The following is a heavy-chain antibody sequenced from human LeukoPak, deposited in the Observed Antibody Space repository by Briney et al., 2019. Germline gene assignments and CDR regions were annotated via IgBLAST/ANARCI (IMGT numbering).Heavy chain of an antibody. J-gene: IGHJ6*02. CDR3: ARDFSWTGDYYNNAMDV. V-gene: IGHV1-69*04. CDR2: IHPILGIV. D-gene: IGHD3/OR15-3a*01. CDR1: GGTFSSYA. Sequence: SVKVSCKASGGTFSSYAISWVRQAPGQGLEWMGRIHPILGIVNNAQKFQGRATITADKSTNTAYMELCSLRSEDTAVYYCARDFSWTGDYYNNAMDVWGQGTTVTVSS.